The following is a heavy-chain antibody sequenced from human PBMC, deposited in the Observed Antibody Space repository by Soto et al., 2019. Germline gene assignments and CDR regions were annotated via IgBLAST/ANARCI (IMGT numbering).Heavy chain of an antibody. V-gene: IGHV4-34*01. CDR1: GGSFSDYS. CDR2: INHSGTT. J-gene: IGHJ5*02. D-gene: IGHD2-15*01. CDR3: ARTIYCSSGSCYRFDP. Sequence: SETLSLTCAVYGGSFSDYSWTWIRQPPGKGLEWIGEINHSGTTHYNPSLKSRVTISVDTSKNQFSLKLSSVTAADTAVYYCARTIYCSSGSCYRFDPWGQGTLVAVSS.